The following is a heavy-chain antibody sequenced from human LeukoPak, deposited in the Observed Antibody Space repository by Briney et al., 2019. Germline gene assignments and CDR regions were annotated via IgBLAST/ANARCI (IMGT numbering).Heavy chain of an antibody. V-gene: IGHV4-34*01. J-gene: IGHJ6*02. CDR2: IKLRGST. Sequence: SETLSLTCAVYGGSFSGYYWSWIRQPPGKGRDRSGEIKLRGSTNYNPSLKSRVTISVDTSKNQFSLKLSSVTAADTAVYYCARLKGRQLWLSRYYYYYGMDVWGQGTTVTVSS. D-gene: IGHD5-18*01. CDR3: ARLKGRQLWLSRYYYYYGMDV. CDR1: GGSFSGYY.